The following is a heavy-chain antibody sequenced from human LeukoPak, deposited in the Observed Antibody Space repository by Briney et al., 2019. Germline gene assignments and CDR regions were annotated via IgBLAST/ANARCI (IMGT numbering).Heavy chain of an antibody. CDR1: GFTFSSYS. Sequence: GGSLRLSCAASGFTFSSYSMNWVRQAPGKGLEWVSSISSSSSYIYYADSVKGRFTISRDNAKNSLYLQMNSLRAEDTAVYYCARYSSSWYFIDYWGQGTLVTVSS. CDR3: ARYSSSWYFIDY. J-gene: IGHJ4*02. CDR2: ISSSSSYI. D-gene: IGHD6-13*01. V-gene: IGHV3-21*01.